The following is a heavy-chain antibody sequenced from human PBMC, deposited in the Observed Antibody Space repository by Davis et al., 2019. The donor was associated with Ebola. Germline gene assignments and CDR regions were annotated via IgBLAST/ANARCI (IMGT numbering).Heavy chain of an antibody. CDR2: IIPILGIA. Sequence: SVKVSCKTSGDTFGEYGYNWVRQAPGQRLEWMGRIIPILGIANYAQKFQGRVTITADKSTSTAYMELSSLRSEDTAVYYCARGIGYCSSTSCYYYYGMDVWAKGPRSPSP. D-gene: IGHD2-2*01. CDR1: GDTFGEYG. CDR3: ARGIGYCSSTSCYYYYGMDV. J-gene: IGHJ6*02. V-gene: IGHV1-69*04.